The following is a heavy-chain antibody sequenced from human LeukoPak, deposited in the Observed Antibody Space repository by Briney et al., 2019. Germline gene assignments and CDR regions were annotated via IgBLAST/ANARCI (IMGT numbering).Heavy chain of an antibody. J-gene: IGHJ3*02. Sequence: ASVKVSCKASGGTFSSYAISWVRQAPGQGLEWMGWINPNSGGTNYAQKFQGRVTMTRDTSISTAYMELSRLRSDDTAVYYCALYQSSYNDYEGAFDIWGQGTMVTVSS. D-gene: IGHD4-17*01. CDR2: INPNSGGT. V-gene: IGHV1-2*02. CDR3: ALYQSSYNDYEGAFDI. CDR1: GGTFSSYA.